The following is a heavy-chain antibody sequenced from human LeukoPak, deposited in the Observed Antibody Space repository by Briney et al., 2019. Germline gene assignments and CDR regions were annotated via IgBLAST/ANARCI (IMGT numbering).Heavy chain of an antibody. CDR1: GGSITSYY. V-gene: IGHV4-59*08. CDR2: IYYSGST. Sequence: SETLSLTCTVSGGSITSYYWSWIRQPPGKGLEWIGYIYYSGSTNYNPSLESRVTISVDTSKNQFSLKLSSVTAADTAVYYCARWFRSSSSYLYWFDPWGQGTLVTVSS. D-gene: IGHD6-6*01. CDR3: ARWFRSSSSYLYWFDP. J-gene: IGHJ5*02.